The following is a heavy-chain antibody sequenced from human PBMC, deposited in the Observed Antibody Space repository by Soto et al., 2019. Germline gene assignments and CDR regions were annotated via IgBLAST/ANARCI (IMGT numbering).Heavy chain of an antibody. CDR3: TRDRKDCPDI. CDR1: GAYSRTGGND. D-gene: IGHD2-21*02. V-gene: IGHV4-31*03. CDR2: IFYTGSS. J-gene: IGHJ4*02. Sequence: QVQLQESGPGLVQPAQTLSLTCTVSGAYSRTGGNDWIWIRQRTGKGLEWIAYIFYTGSSYYNPSLETRLSISIDRSKNKFSLELRSVSVADSAVDYCTRDRKDCPDIWGKGTRVNVSA.